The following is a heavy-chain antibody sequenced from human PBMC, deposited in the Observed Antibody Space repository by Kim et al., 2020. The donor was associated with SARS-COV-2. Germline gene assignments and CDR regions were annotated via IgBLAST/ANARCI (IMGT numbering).Heavy chain of an antibody. D-gene: IGHD4-17*01. Sequence: GGSLRLSCAASGFTFSTHWMHWVRRAPGKGLVWVSRINSDGSSTAYADSVKGRFTISRDNAKNTLYLQMNSLRAEDTAVYYCAILTVRHGGNSGGDYWG. J-gene: IGHJ4*01. CDR3: AILTVRHGGNSGGDY. CDR1: GFTFSTHW. CDR2: INSDGSST. V-gene: IGHV3-74*01.